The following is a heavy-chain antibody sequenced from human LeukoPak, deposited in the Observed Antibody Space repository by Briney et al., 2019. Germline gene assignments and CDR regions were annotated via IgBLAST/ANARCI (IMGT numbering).Heavy chain of an antibody. J-gene: IGHJ6*02. CDR3: ARDIRKRGYYDFWSGYYKGSPIYYGMDV. CDR2: INQDETEK. D-gene: IGHD3-3*01. CDR1: GFTFETFW. Sequence: PGGSLRLSCVASGFTFETFWMGWIRQAPGKGLEWVANINQDETEKYFVDAVKGRSTISRDNAQNSVYLQMSSLRAEDTAIYYCARDIRKRGYYDFWSGYYKGSPIYYGMDVWGQGTAVTVSS. V-gene: IGHV3-7*03.